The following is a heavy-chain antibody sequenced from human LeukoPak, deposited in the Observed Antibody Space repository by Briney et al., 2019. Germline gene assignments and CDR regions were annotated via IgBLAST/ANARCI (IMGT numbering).Heavy chain of an antibody. J-gene: IGHJ5*02. D-gene: IGHD2-2*01. CDR3: ARGGPPAYCSSTSCQNWFDP. CDR1: GYTFTGYY. Sequence: ASVKVSCKASGYTFTGYYMHWVRQAPGQGLEWMGWINPNSGGTNYAQKFQGRVTMTRDTSISTAYMELSRLRSDDTAVYYCARGGPPAYCSSTSCQNWFDPWGQGTLVTVSS. CDR2: INPNSGGT. V-gene: IGHV1-2*02.